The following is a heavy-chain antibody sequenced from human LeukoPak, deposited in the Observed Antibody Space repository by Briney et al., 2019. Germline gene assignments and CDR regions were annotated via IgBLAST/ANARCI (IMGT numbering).Heavy chain of an antibody. Sequence: GASVKVSCKASGYTFTDYYMYWVRQAPGQGLEWMGWINPNSGGTNYAQKFEGKVTMTRDTSISTVYMELSRLRSDDTAVYYCAPSYDISGYPPFQHWGQGTLVTVSS. V-gene: IGHV1-2*02. CDR1: GYTFTDYY. J-gene: IGHJ1*01. CDR3: APSYDISGYPPFQH. CDR2: INPNSGGT. D-gene: IGHD3-22*01.